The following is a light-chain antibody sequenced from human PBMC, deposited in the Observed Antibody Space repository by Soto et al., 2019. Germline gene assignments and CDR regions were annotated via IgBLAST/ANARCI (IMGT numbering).Light chain of an antibody. CDR2: EVT. J-gene: IGLJ2*01. CDR1: SSDVGGYDF. CDR3: SSATSTSSLVI. Sequence: QSALTQPASVSGAPGQSITISCTGTSSDVGGYDFVSWYQHHPGKVPKLIIYEVTNRPSGISNRFSGSKSGNTASLTISGLQVDDEAIYYCSSATSTSSLVIFGGGTKVTVL. V-gene: IGLV2-14*01.